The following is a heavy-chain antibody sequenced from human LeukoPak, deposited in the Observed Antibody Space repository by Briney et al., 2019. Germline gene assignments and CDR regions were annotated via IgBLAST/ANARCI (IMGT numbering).Heavy chain of an antibody. CDR2: ISWDGGST. CDR3: AKDGGAVAGTSWPEYFQH. J-gene: IGHJ1*01. D-gene: IGHD6-19*01. V-gene: IGHV3-43D*03. CDR1: GFTFDDYA. Sequence: GGSLRLSCAASGFTFDDYAMHWVRQAPGKGLEWVSLISWDGGSTYYADSVKGRFTISRDNSKSSLYLQMNSLRAEDTALYYCAKDGGAVAGTSWPEYFQHWGQGTLVTVSS.